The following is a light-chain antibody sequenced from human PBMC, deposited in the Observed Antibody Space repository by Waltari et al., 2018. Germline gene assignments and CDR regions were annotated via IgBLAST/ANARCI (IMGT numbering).Light chain of an antibody. V-gene: IGKV3-20*01. Sequence: LVLTQSPGTLSLSPGERATLPCRASQSISTFLAWYQQRPGQAPRLLIYATSSRATGIPDRFSGSGSGTDFSLTISRLEPEDFAVYYCQHYVRLPATFGQGTKVEIK. J-gene: IGKJ1*01. CDR3: QHYVRLPAT. CDR1: QSISTF. CDR2: ATS.